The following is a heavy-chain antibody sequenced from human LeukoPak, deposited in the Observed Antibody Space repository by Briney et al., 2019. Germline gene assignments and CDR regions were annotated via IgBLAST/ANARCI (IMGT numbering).Heavy chain of an antibody. J-gene: IGHJ6*02. CDR1: GFTFSSYG. Sequence: GRSLRLSCAASGFTFSSYGMHWVRQAPGKGLEWVAVISYDGSNKYYADSVKGRFTISRDNSKNTLYLQMNSLRAEDTAVYYCAKDHQHFSHIRASDYSMDVWGQGTTVTVSS. D-gene: IGHD2/OR15-2a*01. CDR2: ISYDGSNK. V-gene: IGHV3-30*18. CDR3: AKDHQHFSHIRASDYSMDV.